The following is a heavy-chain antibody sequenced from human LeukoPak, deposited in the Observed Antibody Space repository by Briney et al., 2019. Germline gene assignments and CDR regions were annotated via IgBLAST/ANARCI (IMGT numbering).Heavy chain of an antibody. CDR3: ARVGGSSWSYYYMDV. V-gene: IGHV4-59*01. CDR1: GGSISSYY. CDR2: IYYSGST. D-gene: IGHD6-13*01. J-gene: IGHJ6*03. Sequence: SETLSLTCTVSGGSISSYYWSWIRQPPVKGLEWIGYIYYSGSTNYNPSLKSRVTISVDTSKNQFSLKLSSVTAADTAVYYCARVGGSSWSYYYMDVWGKGTTVTVSS.